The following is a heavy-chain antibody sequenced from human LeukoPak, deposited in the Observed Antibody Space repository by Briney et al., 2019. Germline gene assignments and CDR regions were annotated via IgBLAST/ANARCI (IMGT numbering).Heavy chain of an antibody. CDR2: ISSSGSPR. J-gene: IGHJ4*02. CDR1: GFTFSSYS. D-gene: IGHD4-17*01. V-gene: IGHV3-48*04. Sequence: GGSLRLSCAASGFTFSSYSMNWVRQAPGKGLEWVSHISSSGSPRYYADSVKGRFTISRDNAKNSLYLHMNSLRAEDTAVYYCAREGLRSYYFDYWGQGTLVTVSS. CDR3: AREGLRSYYFDY.